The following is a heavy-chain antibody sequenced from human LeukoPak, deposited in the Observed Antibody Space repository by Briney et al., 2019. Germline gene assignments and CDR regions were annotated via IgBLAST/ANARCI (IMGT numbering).Heavy chain of an antibody. J-gene: IGHJ5*02. V-gene: IGHV1-2*02. Sequence: ASVKVSCKASGYTFTGYYMHWVRQAPEQGLEWMGWINPNSGGTNYAQKFQGRVTMTRDTSISTAYMELSRLRSDDTAVYYCARDWSYSNWFDPWGQGTLVTVSS. CDR2: INPNSGGT. CDR1: GYTFTGYY. CDR3: ARDWSYSNWFDP. D-gene: IGHD1-26*01.